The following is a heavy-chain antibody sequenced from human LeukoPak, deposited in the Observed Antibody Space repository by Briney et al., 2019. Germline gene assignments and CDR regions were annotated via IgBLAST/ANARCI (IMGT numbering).Heavy chain of an antibody. Sequence: GGSLRLSCAASGFTFSNYWMHWVRQARGKGLAWVSRINTDGRSRSDADSVKGRFTIYRDNAKNPLYLQMTSLRAEDTAVYYCTRDIGGENSLRPDYWGQRTQVTV. CDR2: INTDGRSR. CDR3: TRDIGGENSLRPDY. D-gene: IGHD2-15*01. CDR1: GFTFSNYW. J-gene: IGHJ4*02. V-gene: IGHV3-74*01.